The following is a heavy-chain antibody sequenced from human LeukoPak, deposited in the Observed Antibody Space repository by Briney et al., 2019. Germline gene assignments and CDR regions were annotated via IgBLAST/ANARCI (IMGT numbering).Heavy chain of an antibody. D-gene: IGHD1-1*01. Sequence: ASVKVFCKASGGTFSSYAISWVRQAPGQGLEWMGGIIPIFGTANYAQKFQGRVTITADESTSTAYMELSSLRSEDTAVYYCARGKDWNAYYYYGMDVWGQGTTVTVSS. J-gene: IGHJ6*02. V-gene: IGHV1-69*01. CDR2: IIPIFGTA. CDR3: ARGKDWNAYYYYGMDV. CDR1: GGTFSSYA.